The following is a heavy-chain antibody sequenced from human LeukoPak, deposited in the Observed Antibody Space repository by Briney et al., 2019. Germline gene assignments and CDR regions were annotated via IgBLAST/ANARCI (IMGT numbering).Heavy chain of an antibody. CDR1: GYTFTGYY. V-gene: IGHV1-2*02. Sequence: ASVKVSCKPSGYTFTGYYMHWVRQAPGQGLEWMGWINPSSGGTNYPQKFQGRVTMTRDTSLSTAYMELSGLRSDDTAVYYCARGVVAATNYYYYMDVWGKGTTVTISS. J-gene: IGHJ6*03. CDR3: ARGVVAATNYYYYMDV. D-gene: IGHD2-15*01. CDR2: INPSSGGT.